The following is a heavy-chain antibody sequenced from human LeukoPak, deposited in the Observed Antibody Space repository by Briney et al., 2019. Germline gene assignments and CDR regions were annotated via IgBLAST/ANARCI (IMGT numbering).Heavy chain of an antibody. D-gene: IGHD3-22*01. CDR1: GFTFSSYS. CDR3: AAGRGWLIDY. J-gene: IGHJ4*02. Sequence: GALRLSRAASGFTFSSYSINWVRQAPGEGLEWVSYISSSSSTIYYADSVKGRFTISRDNAKNSLYLQMNNLRVEDTAVYYCAAGRGWLIDYWGQGTLVTASS. CDR2: ISSSSSTI. V-gene: IGHV3-48*01.